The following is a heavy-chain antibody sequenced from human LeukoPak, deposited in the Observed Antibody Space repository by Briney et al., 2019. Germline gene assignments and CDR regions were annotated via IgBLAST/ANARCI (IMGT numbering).Heavy chain of an antibody. CDR2: ISSSGSTI. CDR1: GFTFSSYE. D-gene: IGHD6-19*01. CDR3: AKDRPPSGPMAD. V-gene: IGHV3-48*03. Sequence: GGSLRLSCAASGFTFSSYEMNWVRQAPGKGLEWVSYISSSGSTIYYADSVKGRFTISRDDSRNTLYLQMNSLRVEDTAVYYCAKDRPPSGPMADWGQGTLVTVSS. J-gene: IGHJ4*02.